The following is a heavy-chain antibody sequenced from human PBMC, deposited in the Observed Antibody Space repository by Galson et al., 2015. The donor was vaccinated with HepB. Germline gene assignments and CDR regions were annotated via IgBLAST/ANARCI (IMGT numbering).Heavy chain of an antibody. CDR1: GFTFSDHY. Sequence: SLRLSCAASGFTFSDHYMDWVRQAPGKGLEWVGRIRNRPNSYTTEYAASVHGGVSISRDDSKNSLYLQMSSLQTDDTAIYYCVRERGATAGWGNWFDPWGRGTLVTVSA. CDR3: VRERGATAGWGNWFDP. J-gene: IGHJ5*02. V-gene: IGHV3-72*01. CDR2: IRNRPNSYTT. D-gene: IGHD3-16*01.